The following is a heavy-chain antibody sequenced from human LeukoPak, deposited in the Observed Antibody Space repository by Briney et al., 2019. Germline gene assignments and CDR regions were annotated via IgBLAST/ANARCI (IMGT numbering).Heavy chain of an antibody. CDR1: GYIFTSYY. J-gene: IGHJ5*02. CDR2: INPSGGST. V-gene: IGHV1-46*01. CDR3: ARDGPSGSYYNWFDP. D-gene: IGHD1-26*01. Sequence: ASVKVSCKASGYIFTSYYIHWVRQAPGQGLEWMGIINPSGGSTGYAQKLQGRVTMTTDTSTSTAYMELRSLRSDDTAVYYCARDGPSGSYYNWFDPWGQGTLVTVSS.